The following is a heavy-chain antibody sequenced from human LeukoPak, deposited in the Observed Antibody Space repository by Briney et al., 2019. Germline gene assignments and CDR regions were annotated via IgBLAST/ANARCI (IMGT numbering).Heavy chain of an antibody. V-gene: IGHV3-21*01. D-gene: IGHD2-2*02. Sequence: GGSLRLSCAASGFDFSTYAINWVRQAPGKGLEWVSSISTMSNYIFYGDSVKGRFTISRDNAKNSVYLQMNSLRPKDTAVYYCAKVWGSTSCYTCYFDYWGQGTLVTVSS. CDR1: GFDFSTYA. CDR3: AKVWGSTSCYTCYFDY. J-gene: IGHJ4*02. CDR2: ISTMSNYI.